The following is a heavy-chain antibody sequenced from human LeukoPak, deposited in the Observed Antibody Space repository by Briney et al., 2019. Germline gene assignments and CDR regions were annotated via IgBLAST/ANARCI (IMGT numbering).Heavy chain of an antibody. J-gene: IGHJ4*02. CDR2: ISSSSSYI. V-gene: IGHV3-21*01. D-gene: IGHD1-1*01. Sequence: AGGSLRLSCAASGFTFSSYSKNWVRQAPGKGLEWVSSISSSSSYIYYADSVKGRFTISRDNAKNSLYLQMNSLRAEDTAVYYCAREGGTLSTFPDYWGQGTLVTVPS. CDR3: AREGGTLSTFPDY. CDR1: GFTFSSYS.